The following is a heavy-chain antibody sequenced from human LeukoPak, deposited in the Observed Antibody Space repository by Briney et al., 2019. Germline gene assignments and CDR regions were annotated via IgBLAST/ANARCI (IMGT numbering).Heavy chain of an antibody. Sequence: SETLSLTCAVYGGSFSGYYWSWIRQPPGKGLEWIGEINHSGSTNYNPSLKSRVTISVDTSKNQFSLKLSSVTAADTAVYYCARDRSSSWYYWGQGTLVTVSS. V-gene: IGHV4-34*01. D-gene: IGHD6-13*01. J-gene: IGHJ4*02. CDR1: GGSFSGYY. CDR2: INHSGST. CDR3: ARDRSSSWYY.